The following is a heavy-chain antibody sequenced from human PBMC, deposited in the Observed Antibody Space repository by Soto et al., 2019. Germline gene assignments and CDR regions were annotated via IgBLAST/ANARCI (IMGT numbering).Heavy chain of an antibody. CDR2: IKSDGSST. J-gene: IGHJ4*02. D-gene: IGHD6-6*01. CDR3: ARDRPEVLNPTDHPMFDY. V-gene: IGHV3-74*01. Sequence: GGSLRLSCAASGFTFSSHWMHWVRQDPGKGLVWVARIKSDGSSTAYADSVKGRFTISRDNAKNTLYLQMNSLRVEDTAVYYCARDRPEVLNPTDHPMFDYWGQGTLVTVSS. CDR1: GFTFSSHW.